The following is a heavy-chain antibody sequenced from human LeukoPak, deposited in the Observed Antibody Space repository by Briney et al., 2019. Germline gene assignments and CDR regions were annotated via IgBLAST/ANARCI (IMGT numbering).Heavy chain of an antibody. V-gene: IGHV3-48*01. CDR1: GFTFNTYA. J-gene: IGHJ4*02. CDR3: VRVFDN. Sequence: GGSLRLSCAASGFTFNTYAMNWVRQAPGKGLEGVSYISSTGTIMYYADSVKGRFTISRDNAKNSLYLQMDSLRAEDTAVYYCVRVFDNWGQGTLVAVPS. CDR2: ISSTGTIM.